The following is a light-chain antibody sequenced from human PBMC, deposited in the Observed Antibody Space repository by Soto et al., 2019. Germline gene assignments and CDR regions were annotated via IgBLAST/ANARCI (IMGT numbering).Light chain of an antibody. CDR1: SSDVGAYDY. CDR2: DVS. V-gene: IGLV2-14*03. CDR3: SSLTTSTSYV. J-gene: IGLJ1*01. Sequence: QLVLTQPASVSGSPGQSITISCTGTSSDVGAYDYVSWYQQHPGEVPKLMIFDVSDRPSGVSNRFSGSKSGNTASLTISGLQAEDEADYYCSSLTTSTSYVFGTGTKLTVL.